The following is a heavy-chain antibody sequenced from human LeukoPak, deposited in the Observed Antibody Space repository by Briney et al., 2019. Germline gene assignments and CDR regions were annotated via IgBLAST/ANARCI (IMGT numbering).Heavy chain of an antibody. V-gene: IGHV1-18*01. Sequence: ASVKVSCTASGYTFTSYGITWVRQAPGQGLEWMGWISGYNGNTNCAQKFQGRVTMTTDTSTSTVYMELRSLRSDDTAVYYCARDDNYGSGQPDDWGQGTLVTVSS. J-gene: IGHJ4*02. CDR3: ARDDNYGSGQPDD. CDR1: GYTFTSYG. CDR2: ISGYNGNT. D-gene: IGHD3-10*01.